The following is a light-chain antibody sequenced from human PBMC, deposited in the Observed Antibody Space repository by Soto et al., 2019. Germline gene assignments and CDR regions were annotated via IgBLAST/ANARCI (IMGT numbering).Light chain of an antibody. CDR2: DAS. V-gene: IGKV3-11*01. Sequence: IVLTQSPETLSLSRGERATLSFRASQSVSSYLAWYQQKPGQAPRLLIYDASNRAPGIPARFSGSGSGTDFTLTISSLEPEDFAVYYCQQRSNWITFGQGTLLEIK. CDR3: QQRSNWIT. CDR1: QSVSSY. J-gene: IGKJ5*01.